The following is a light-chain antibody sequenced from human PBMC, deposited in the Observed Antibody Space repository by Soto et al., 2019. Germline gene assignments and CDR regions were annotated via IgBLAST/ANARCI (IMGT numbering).Light chain of an antibody. Sequence: EIVMTQSPATLSVSPGERATLSCRASQSVSSNLAWYQQKPGQAPRLLIYGASTRATGIPARFSGSGSGTDSTLTISSLQSEDFAVYYCQQYNNGWTFGQGTKVEIK. CDR2: GAS. CDR3: QQYNNGWT. J-gene: IGKJ1*01. CDR1: QSVSSN. V-gene: IGKV3-15*01.